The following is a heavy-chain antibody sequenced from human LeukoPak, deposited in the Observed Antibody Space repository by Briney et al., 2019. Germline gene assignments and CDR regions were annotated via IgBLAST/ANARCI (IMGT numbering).Heavy chain of an antibody. Sequence: GGSLRLSSAASRFTFSTYAIHWVRQAPGKGREWVAVISYDGTNKNYADSVKGRFTISRDNSKNTLYLQLNSLRAEDTAVYYCARDRTPNWSAYSNPTFHYWGQGTLVTVSS. CDR3: ARDRTPNWSAYSNPTFHY. D-gene: IGHD4-11*01. CDR2: ISYDGTNK. V-gene: IGHV3-30*07. CDR1: RFTFSTYA. J-gene: IGHJ4*02.